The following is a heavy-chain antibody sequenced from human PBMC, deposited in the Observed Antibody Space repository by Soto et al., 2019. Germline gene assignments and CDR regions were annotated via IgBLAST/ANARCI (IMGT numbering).Heavy chain of an antibody. CDR1: GFPFSFYG. D-gene: IGHD3-3*02. V-gene: IGHV3-33*01. CDR2: IVSDGSAI. CDR3: ARDDAFDNENGFDM. Sequence: PGGSLRLSXAVSGFPFSFYGFHWVRQSPGKGLEWLGVIVSDGSAIYHADSLEGRFFISRDNSKDILYLQMNSLRVEDTAVYYCARDDAFDNENGFDMWGQGTMVTVS. J-gene: IGHJ3*02.